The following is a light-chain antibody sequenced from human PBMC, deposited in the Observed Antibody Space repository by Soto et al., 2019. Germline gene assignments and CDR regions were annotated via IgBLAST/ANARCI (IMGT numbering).Light chain of an antibody. V-gene: IGKV1-39*01. CDR1: QNIVNY. CDR3: QLTHSLDYT. CDR2: SAS. J-gene: IGKJ2*01. Sequence: DIQLTQSPSSLSATVGDRVTITCRAGQNIVNYLNWYHQKPGKAPNLLIFSASRLRGGVSSRFSGSGSGTGFVLTITSLQPEDSGTYYCQLTHSLDYTFGKGTKVDIK.